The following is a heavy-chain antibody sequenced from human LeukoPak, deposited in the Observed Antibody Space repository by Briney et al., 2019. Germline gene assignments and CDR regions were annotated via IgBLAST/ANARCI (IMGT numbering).Heavy chain of an antibody. CDR3: ARDRGGRYYMDV. CDR1: GFTFSNHY. J-gene: IGHJ6*03. CDR2: TRNKANSYTT. V-gene: IGHV3-72*01. Sequence: PGGSLRLSCAASGFTFSNHYMDWVRQAPGKGLEWVGRTRNKANSYTTEYAASVKGRFTISRDDSKNSLYLQMNSLRAEDTAVYYCARDRGGRYYMDVWGKGTTVTVSS.